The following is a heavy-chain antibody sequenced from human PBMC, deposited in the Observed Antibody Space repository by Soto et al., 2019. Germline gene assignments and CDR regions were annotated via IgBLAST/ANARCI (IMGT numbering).Heavy chain of an antibody. CDR3: ARLGSIAADDFDY. Sequence: ALETLSLTCTVSGGSISSSYWSWIRQPPGKGLEWTGYIYHSGSTNYNPSLKSRVTISVDTSKNQFSLKLSSVTAADTAVYYCARLGSIAADDFDYWGQGTLVTVSS. V-gene: IGHV4-59*08. D-gene: IGHD6-25*01. CDR1: GGSISSSY. J-gene: IGHJ4*02. CDR2: IYHSGST.